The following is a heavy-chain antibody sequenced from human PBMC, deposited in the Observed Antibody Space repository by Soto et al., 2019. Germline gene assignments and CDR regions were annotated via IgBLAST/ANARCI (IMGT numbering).Heavy chain of an antibody. J-gene: IGHJ5*02. V-gene: IGHV3-23*01. Sequence: EVQLLESGGGLVQPGGSLRLSCAASGFTVSSYAMSWVRQAPGKGLEWVSAISGSGGSTYYADSVKGRFTISRDNSKNTLYLQMNSLRAEDTAVYYCAKVGFIVVVVAAHNWFDPWGQGTLVTVSS. CDR3: AKVGFIVVVVAAHNWFDP. CDR1: GFTVSSYA. CDR2: ISGSGGST. D-gene: IGHD2-15*01.